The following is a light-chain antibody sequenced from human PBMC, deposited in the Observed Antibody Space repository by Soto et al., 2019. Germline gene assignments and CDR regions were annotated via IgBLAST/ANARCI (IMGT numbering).Light chain of an antibody. CDR1: SSDVGGYNY. J-gene: IGLJ2*01. CDR3: GSYAANNNLV. CDR2: EVS. V-gene: IGLV2-8*01. Sequence: QSVLTQPPSASGSPGQSVTISCTGTSSDVGGYNYVPWYQHHPGKAPKLMIYEVSMRPSGVPDRFSGSKSGNTASLTVSGLQAEDEADYYCGSYAANNNLVFGGGTKLTVL.